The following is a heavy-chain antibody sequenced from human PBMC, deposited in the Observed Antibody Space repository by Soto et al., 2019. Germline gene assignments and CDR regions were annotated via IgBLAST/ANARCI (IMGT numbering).Heavy chain of an antibody. CDR2: ISGYNANT. J-gene: IGHJ6*02. V-gene: IGHV1-18*01. CDR1: DNTFTYYG. CDR3: AATGGHYFGLDV. D-gene: IGHD2-8*02. Sequence: ASVKVSCKCSDNTFTYYGINCVLRAPGQGLEWLGWISGYNANTKDAQKFQDRVTMTADTSTRTAYLEVRSLTSDDSGIYFCAATGGHYFGLDVWGQGTTVTVSS.